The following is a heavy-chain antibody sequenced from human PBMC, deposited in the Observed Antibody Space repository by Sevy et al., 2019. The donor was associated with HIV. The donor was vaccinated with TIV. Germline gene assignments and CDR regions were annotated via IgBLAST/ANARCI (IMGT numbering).Heavy chain of an antibody. CDR1: GFTFSSYA. J-gene: IGHJ6*02. CDR2: ISYDGSNK. V-gene: IGHV3-30-3*01. Sequence: GGSLRLSCAASGFTFSSYAMHWVRQAPGKGLEWVAVISYDGSNKYYADSVKGRFTISRDNSKNTLYLQMNSLRAEDTAVYYCAREGGGWKYYYYGMDVWGQGTTVTVSS. CDR3: AREGGGWKYYYYGMDV. D-gene: IGHD6-19*01.